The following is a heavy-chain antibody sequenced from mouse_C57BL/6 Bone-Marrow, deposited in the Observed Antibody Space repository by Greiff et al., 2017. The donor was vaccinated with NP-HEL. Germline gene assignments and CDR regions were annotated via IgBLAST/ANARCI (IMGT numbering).Heavy chain of an antibody. CDR1: GFNIKDDY. CDR2: IDPENGDT. J-gene: IGHJ3*01. CDR3: TSGEPYYSNFSFAY. V-gene: IGHV14-4*01. Sequence: VQLQQSGAELVRPGASVKLSCTASGFNIKDDYMHWVKQRPEQGLEWIGWIDPENGDTEYASKFQGKATLTADTSSNTAYLQLSSLTSEDTAVYYCTSGEPYYSNFSFAYWGQGTLVTVSA. D-gene: IGHD2-5*01.